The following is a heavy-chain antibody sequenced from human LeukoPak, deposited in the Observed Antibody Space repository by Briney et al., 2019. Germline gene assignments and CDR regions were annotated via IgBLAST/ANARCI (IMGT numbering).Heavy chain of an antibody. CDR1: GFTFSSYT. J-gene: IGHJ4*02. CDR2: ISDSSNTL. CDR3: ARSPITGTTGRFDY. V-gene: IGHV3-48*01. Sequence: GGSLRLSCAASGFTFSSYTMNWVRQAPGKGLEWVSCISDSSNTLNYADSVKGRFTISRDNAKNSLYLQMNSLRAEDTAVYYCARSPITGTTGRFDYWGQGTLVTVSS. D-gene: IGHD1-20*01.